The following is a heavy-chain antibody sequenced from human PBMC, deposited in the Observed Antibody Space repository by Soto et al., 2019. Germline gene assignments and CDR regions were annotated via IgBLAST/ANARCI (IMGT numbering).Heavy chain of an antibody. CDR1: GFTFSRHG. D-gene: IGHD6-13*01. V-gene: IGHV3-23*01. CDR2: INPSGDST. Sequence: GGSLRLSCVASGFTFSRHGLSWVRQAPGKGLEWVSTINPSGDSTFYADSVKGRFTISRDNSKNTVYLQMNSLSVGDTAVYLCAKVDVPTAGSFDYWGQGALVTVSS. J-gene: IGHJ4*02. CDR3: AKVDVPTAGSFDY.